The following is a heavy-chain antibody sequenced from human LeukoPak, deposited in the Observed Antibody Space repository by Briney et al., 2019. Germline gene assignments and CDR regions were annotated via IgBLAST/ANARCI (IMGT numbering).Heavy chain of an antibody. Sequence: SGPPSLPWPVSGGSISSYYWSGSRQHPGKGREGSGYIYYTGSTDYNPSLKSRVTISLDTSKNQFSLKLNSVTAADTALYYCAGDYGGYEAAFPIWGQGTMVTVSS. V-gene: IGHV4-59*08. CDR2: IYYTGST. CDR1: GGSISSYY. J-gene: IGHJ3*02. D-gene: IGHD4-17*01. CDR3: AGDYGGYEAAFPI.